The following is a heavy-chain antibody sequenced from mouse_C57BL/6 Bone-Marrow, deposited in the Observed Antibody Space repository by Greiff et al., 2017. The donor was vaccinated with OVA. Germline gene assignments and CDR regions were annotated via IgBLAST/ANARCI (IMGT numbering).Heavy chain of an antibody. J-gene: IGHJ2*01. CDR1: GYAFSSSW. CDR2: IYPGDGDT. Sequence: VQLQQSGPELVKPGASVKISCKASGYAFSSSWMNWVKQRPGKGLEWIGRIYPGDGDTNYNGKFKGKATLTADKSSSTAYMQLSSLTSEDSAVYFCARRRFDTTVVGSHYYFDYWGQGTTLTVSS. V-gene: IGHV1-82*01. CDR3: ARRRFDTTVVGSHYYFDY. D-gene: IGHD1-1*01.